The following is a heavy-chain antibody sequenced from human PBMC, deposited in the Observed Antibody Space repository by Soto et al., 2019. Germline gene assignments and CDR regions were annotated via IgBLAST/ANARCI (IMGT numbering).Heavy chain of an antibody. Sequence: QVQLVESGGGVVQPGRSLRLSCAASGFTFSSYAMHWVRQAPGKGLEWVAVISYDGSNKYYADSVKGRFTISRDNSKNTLYLQMNSLRAEDTAVYYCARDRGCSGGSCYGFYSYYFDYWGQGTLVTVSS. CDR1: GFTFSSYA. CDR2: ISYDGSNK. D-gene: IGHD2-15*01. V-gene: IGHV3-30-3*01. J-gene: IGHJ4*02. CDR3: ARDRGCSGGSCYGFYSYYFDY.